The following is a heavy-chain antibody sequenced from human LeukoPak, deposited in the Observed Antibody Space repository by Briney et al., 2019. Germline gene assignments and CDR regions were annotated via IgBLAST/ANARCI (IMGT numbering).Heavy chain of an antibody. CDR2: IRYDGSNK. D-gene: IGHD3-3*01. J-gene: IGHJ3*02. CDR3: AKPNTIFGVVIAYDAFDI. Sequence: GGPLRLSCAASGFTFNNYGMYWVRQAPGKGLEWVAFIRYDGSNKYYADSVKGRFTISRDNSKNTLFLQMNSLRAEDTAVYYCAKPNTIFGVVIAYDAFDIWGQGTMVTVSS. V-gene: IGHV3-30*02. CDR1: GFTFNNYG.